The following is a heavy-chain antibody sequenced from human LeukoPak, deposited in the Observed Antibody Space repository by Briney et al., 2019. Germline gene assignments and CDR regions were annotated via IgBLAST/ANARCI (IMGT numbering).Heavy chain of an antibody. Sequence: GGSLRLSCAASGFTFSSYGMHWVRQAPGKGLEWVAVIWYDGSNKYYADSVKGRFTISRDNAKNSLYLQMNSLRAEDTAVYYCARENRGSGSFDYWGQGTLVTVSS. CDR2: IWYDGSNK. V-gene: IGHV3-33*01. J-gene: IGHJ4*02. CDR1: GFTFSSYG. D-gene: IGHD3-10*01. CDR3: ARENRGSGSFDY.